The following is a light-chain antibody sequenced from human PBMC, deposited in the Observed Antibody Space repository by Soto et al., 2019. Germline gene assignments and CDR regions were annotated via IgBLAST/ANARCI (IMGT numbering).Light chain of an antibody. J-gene: IGKJ1*01. CDR1: QSVSSW. CDR3: QQYNTYPWT. V-gene: IGKV1-5*03. Sequence: DIQMTQSPSTLSASVGDRVTITCRASQSVSSWLAWCQQKPGKAPKVLIYKASSLQSGVPSRFSGSGSGTEFTLTISSLQPDDFAIYYCQQYNTYPWTFGQGTKVEIK. CDR2: KAS.